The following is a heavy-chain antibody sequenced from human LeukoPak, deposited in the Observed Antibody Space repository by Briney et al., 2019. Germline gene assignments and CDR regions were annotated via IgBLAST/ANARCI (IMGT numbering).Heavy chain of an antibody. CDR1: GYTFTSYD. CDR3: ARKSIAAAGTDYYYYYMDV. V-gene: IGHV1-8*01. J-gene: IGHJ6*03. D-gene: IGHD6-13*01. Sequence: ASVKVSCKASGYTFTSYDINWVRQATGQGLEWMGWMNPNSGNTGYAQKFQGRVTMTRNTSISTAYMELRSLRSDDTAVYYCARKSIAAAGTDYYYYYMDVWGKGTTVTVSS. CDR2: MNPNSGNT.